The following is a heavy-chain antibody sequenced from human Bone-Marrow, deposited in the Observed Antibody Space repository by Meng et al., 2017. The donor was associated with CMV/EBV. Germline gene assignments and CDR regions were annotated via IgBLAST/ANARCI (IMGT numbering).Heavy chain of an antibody. CDR3: VRGAMCSSTSCYKYYYYGMDV. D-gene: IGHD2-2*02. V-gene: IGHV3-74*01. CDR1: GFTFSTYW. Sequence: GESLKISCAASGFTFSTYWMHWVRQVPGKGLVWVSRISSDGSSTRSYADSVKGRFTISRDNAKNTLYLQMSSLRAEDTAVYYCVRGAMCSSTSCYKYYYYGMDVWGQGTTVTVSS. CDR2: ISSDGSSTR. J-gene: IGHJ6*02.